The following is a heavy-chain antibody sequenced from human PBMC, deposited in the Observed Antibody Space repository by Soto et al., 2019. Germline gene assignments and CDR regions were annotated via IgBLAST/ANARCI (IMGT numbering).Heavy chain of an antibody. CDR2: INPSGGST. Sequence: ASVKVSCNASGYTFTSYYMHWVRHAPGQGLEWMGIINPSGGSTSYAQKFQGRGTMTRETSTSTVYMELSSLGSEDTAVYYCARSTVTTAHSDYWGQGTLVTVSS. J-gene: IGHJ4*02. D-gene: IGHD4-4*01. CDR1: GYTFTSYY. V-gene: IGHV1-46*01. CDR3: ARSTVTTAHSDY.